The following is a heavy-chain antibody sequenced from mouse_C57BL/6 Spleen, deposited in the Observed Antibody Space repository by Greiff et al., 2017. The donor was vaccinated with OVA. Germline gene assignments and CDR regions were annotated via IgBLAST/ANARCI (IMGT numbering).Heavy chain of an antibody. CDR3: ARSGNYGSPLLSMDY. D-gene: IGHD1-1*01. CDR2: IYPSDSET. Sequence: VQLQQPGAELVRPGPSVKLSCKASGYTFTSYWMDWVKQRPGQGLEWIGNIYPSDSETHYNQKFKDKATLTVDKSSSTAYMQLSSLTSEDSAVYYCARSGNYGSPLLSMDYWGQGTSVTVSS. CDR1: GYTFTSYW. J-gene: IGHJ4*01. V-gene: IGHV1-61*01.